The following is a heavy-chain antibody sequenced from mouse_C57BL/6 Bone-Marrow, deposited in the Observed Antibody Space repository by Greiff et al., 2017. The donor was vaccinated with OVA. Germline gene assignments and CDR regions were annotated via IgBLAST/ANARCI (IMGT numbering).Heavy chain of an antibody. V-gene: IGHV1-9*01. D-gene: IGHD2-4*01. J-gene: IGHJ2*01. CDR2: IFPGSGST. Sequence: QVQLQQPGAELMKPGASVKLSCKASGYTFTGYWIQWVKQRPGHGLEWIGMIFPGSGSTNYNEKFKGKATLTADTSSNTAYMQLSSLTTEDSAIYYCARGKVDYDYGDWGQGTTLTVSS. CDR1: GYTFTGYW. CDR3: ARGKVDYDYGD.